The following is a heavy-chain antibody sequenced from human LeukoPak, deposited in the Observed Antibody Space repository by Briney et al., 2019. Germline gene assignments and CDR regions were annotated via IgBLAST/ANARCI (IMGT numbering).Heavy chain of an antibody. CDR3: ARVGSRWLQLSEAIFDY. Sequence: ASVKVSCKASGYTFTGYYMHWVRQAPGQGLEWMGWINPNSGGTNYAQKFQGRVTITADESTSTAYMELSSLRSEDTAVYYCARVGSRWLQLSEAIFDYWGQGTLVTVSS. CDR1: GYTFTGYY. J-gene: IGHJ4*02. D-gene: IGHD5-24*01. V-gene: IGHV1-2*02. CDR2: INPNSGGT.